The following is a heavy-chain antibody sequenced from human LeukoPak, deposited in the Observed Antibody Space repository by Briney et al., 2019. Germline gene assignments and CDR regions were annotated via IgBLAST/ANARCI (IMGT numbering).Heavy chain of an antibody. J-gene: IGHJ4*02. CDR2: INPNSGGT. V-gene: IGHV1-2*02. Sequence: ASVKASCKASGYTFTGYYMHWVRQAPGQGLEWMGWINPNSGGTNYAQKFQGRVTMTRDTSISTAYMELSRLRSDDAAVYYCARVSSPLEWLTLYYFDYWGQGTLVTVSS. CDR1: GYTFTGYY. D-gene: IGHD3-3*01. CDR3: ARVSSPLEWLTLYYFDY.